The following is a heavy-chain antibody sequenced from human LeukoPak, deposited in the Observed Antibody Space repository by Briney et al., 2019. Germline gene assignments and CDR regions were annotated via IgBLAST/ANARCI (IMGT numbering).Heavy chain of an antibody. CDR2: ISSSSSTI. CDR3: ARDGYGDLRAFDY. Sequence: GGSLRLSCEVSGFTVSRNYMSWVRQAPGKGLEWVSYISSSSSTIYYADSVKGRFTISRDNAKNSLYLQMNSLRAKDTAVYYCARDGYGDLRAFDYWGQGTLVTVSS. V-gene: IGHV3-48*04. D-gene: IGHD4-17*01. CDR1: GFTVSRNY. J-gene: IGHJ4*02.